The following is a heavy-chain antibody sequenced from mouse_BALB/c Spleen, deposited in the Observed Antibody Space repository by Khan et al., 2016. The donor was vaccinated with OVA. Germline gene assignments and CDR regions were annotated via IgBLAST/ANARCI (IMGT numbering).Heavy chain of an antibody. CDR2: ISSGGSFT. Sequence: EVELVESGGGFVKPGGSLKLSCAASGFTFRNYGLSWVRQTPEKSLEWVVTISSGGSFTYYPASVKGRFTIPRDNAENTLYLQMSSLRSEDTAMYYCARTPGYYGSGYFDYWGQGTTLTVSS. V-gene: IGHV5-9-3*01. D-gene: IGHD1-1*01. CDR1: GFTFRNYG. CDR3: ARTPGYYGSGYFDY. J-gene: IGHJ2*01.